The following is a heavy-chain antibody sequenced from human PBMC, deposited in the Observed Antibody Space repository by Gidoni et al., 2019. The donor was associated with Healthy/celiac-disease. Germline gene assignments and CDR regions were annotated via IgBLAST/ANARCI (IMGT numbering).Heavy chain of an antibody. CDR1: RDSVPSNIAA. D-gene: IGHD6-19*01. V-gene: IGHV6-1*01. CDR3: AREGGDRSSGWPFPFDY. Sequence: QVQLQQSGPGLVKPSQTLSLTCAISRDSVPSNIAAWNWIRQYPSRGLEWLGRTCCRAEWYNDDAVSVKRRINSNQDTSKNQFSLQLNYVTPEETDVYYCAREGGDRSSGWPFPFDYWGQGTLVTVSS. CDR2: TCCRAEWYN. J-gene: IGHJ4*02.